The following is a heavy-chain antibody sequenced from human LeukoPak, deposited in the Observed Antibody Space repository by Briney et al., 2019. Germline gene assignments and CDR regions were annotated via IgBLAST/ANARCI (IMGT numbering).Heavy chain of an antibody. CDR2: FYGAAST. Sequence: GGSLRLSCAASGFIVSSNYMSWVRQAPGKGLGWVSVFYGAASTYYPDSVKGRFTISRDNSRNTLYLPMNSLRAEDTAVYYCARDYYDSSGYYSLNYWGQGTLVTVSS. J-gene: IGHJ4*02. CDR3: ARDYYDSSGYYSLNY. CDR1: GFIVSSNY. D-gene: IGHD3-22*01. V-gene: IGHV3-66*01.